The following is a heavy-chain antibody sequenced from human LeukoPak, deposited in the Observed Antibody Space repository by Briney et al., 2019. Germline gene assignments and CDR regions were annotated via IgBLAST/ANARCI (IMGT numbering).Heavy chain of an antibody. CDR3: ARTTEGGYTYGYFYYYYMDV. V-gene: IGHV4-59*01. CDR1: GGSISSYY. Sequence: SETLSLTCPVSGGSISSYYWSWIRQPPGKGLEWIGSIYYSGSPNYNPSLKSRVTISVDTSKNQFSLKLTSVAAADTAVYYCARTTEGGYTYGYFYYYYMDVWGKGTTVTISS. J-gene: IGHJ6*03. D-gene: IGHD5-18*01. CDR2: IYYSGSP.